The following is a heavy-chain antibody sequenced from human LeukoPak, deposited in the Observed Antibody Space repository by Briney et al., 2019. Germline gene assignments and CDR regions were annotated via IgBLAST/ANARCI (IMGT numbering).Heavy chain of an antibody. CDR2: IIPIFGTA. D-gene: IGHD5-24*01. J-gene: IGHJ4*02. CDR3: ARVGVEMAVYYFDY. V-gene: IGHV1-69*13. CDR1: GYTFTSYG. Sequence: ASVKVSCKASGYTFTSYGISWVRQAPGQGLEWMGGIIPIFGTANYAQKFQGRVTITADESTSTAYMELSSLRSEDTAVYYCARVGVEMAVYYFDYWGQGTLVTVSS.